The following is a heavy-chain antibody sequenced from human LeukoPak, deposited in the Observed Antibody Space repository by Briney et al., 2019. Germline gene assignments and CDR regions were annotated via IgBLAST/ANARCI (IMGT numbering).Heavy chain of an antibody. J-gene: IGHJ4*02. Sequence: SETLSLTCAVYGGSFSGYYWTWIRQPPGKGLEWIGEINHNGSTNYNPSLKSRVTISLDTSKNQFSLNLDSVTAADTAVYYCARSWAGMYYPFYYFDYWGQGTLVSVSS. CDR1: GGSFSGYY. V-gene: IGHV4-34*01. CDR2: INHNGST. CDR3: ARSWAGMYYPFYYFDY. D-gene: IGHD1-26*01.